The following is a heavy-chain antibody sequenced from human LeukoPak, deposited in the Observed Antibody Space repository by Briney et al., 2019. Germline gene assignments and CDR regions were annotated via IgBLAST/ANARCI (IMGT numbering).Heavy chain of an antibody. CDR3: ARARVAAAGTGIGY. V-gene: IGHV3-23*01. D-gene: IGHD6-13*01. J-gene: IGHJ4*02. CDR2: ISGSGGST. Sequence: GGSLRLSCAASGFTFSSYAMSWVRQAPGKGLEWVSAISGSGGSTYYADSVKGRFTISRDNSKNTLYLQMNSLRAEDTAVYYCARARVAAAGTGIGYWGQGTLVTVSS. CDR1: GFTFSSYA.